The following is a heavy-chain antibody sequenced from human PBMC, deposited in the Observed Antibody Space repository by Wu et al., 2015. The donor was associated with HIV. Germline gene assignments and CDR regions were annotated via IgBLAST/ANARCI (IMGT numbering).Heavy chain of an antibody. J-gene: IGHJ4*02. CDR2: IIPSFVTA. Sequence: QVQLVQSGAEVKKPGSSVKVSCKASGGTFSSYAISWVRQAPGQGLEWMGGIIPSFVTAHYAQNFQGRVTITTDEATSTAYMELRSLRSEDAAVYYCATDGDYISGSVYWGQGTLVTVSS. D-gene: IGHD6-19*01. CDR3: ATDGDYISGSVY. V-gene: IGHV1-69*05. CDR1: GGTFSSYA.